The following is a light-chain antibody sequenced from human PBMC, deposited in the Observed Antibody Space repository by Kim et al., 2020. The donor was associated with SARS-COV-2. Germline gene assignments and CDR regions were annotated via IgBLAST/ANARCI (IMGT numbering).Light chain of an antibody. Sequence: SPGDRATLSCGASRSVSGDYLAWYQQKPGQAPRLVIYGASTRATGIPDRFSGSGSGTDFTLTINRLEPEDFAVYYCQQYAGSPLYSFGQGTKLEI. CDR1: RSVSGDY. V-gene: IGKV3-20*01. CDR3: QQYAGSPLYS. J-gene: IGKJ2*03. CDR2: GAS.